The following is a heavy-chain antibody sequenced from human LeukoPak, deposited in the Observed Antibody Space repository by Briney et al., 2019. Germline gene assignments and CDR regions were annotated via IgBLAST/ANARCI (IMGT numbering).Heavy chain of an antibody. D-gene: IGHD4-11*01. CDR3: ARTTHDDFYYYFLDV. CDR1: GGSISTYY. V-gene: IGHV4-59*01. J-gene: IGHJ6*03. CDR2: IHYTGNT. Sequence: RSSETLSLTYTVSGGSISTYYWSWIRQPPGKTLEWVGCIHYTGNTNYNPSLKSRVTISLDTSKDQFSLRLSSVTAADTAVYYCARTTHDDFYYYFLDVWGKGTTVTVSS.